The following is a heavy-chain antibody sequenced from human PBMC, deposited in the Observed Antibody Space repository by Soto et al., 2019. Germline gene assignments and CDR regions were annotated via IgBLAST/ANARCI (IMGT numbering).Heavy chain of an antibody. CDR3: ARHGPLTNNWNQLNC. D-gene: IGHD1-1*01. CDR1: GGSISSSPYY. CDR2: IYYNGNT. V-gene: IGHV4-39*01. Sequence: QLQLQESGPGLVKPSGTLSLTCTVSGGSISSSPYYWAWLRQPPGKGLQWIGNIYYNGNTFYNPSLKSRVTISIDTFKSPFSLGLSSVTASDTAVYYCARHGPLTNNWNQLNCWGQGTLVTVSS. J-gene: IGHJ4*02.